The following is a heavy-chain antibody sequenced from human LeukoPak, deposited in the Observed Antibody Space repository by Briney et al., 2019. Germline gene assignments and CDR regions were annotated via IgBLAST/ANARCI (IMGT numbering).Heavy chain of an antibody. V-gene: IGHV3-66*01. CDR1: GFTVSSNY. D-gene: IGHD6-19*01. Sequence: GGSLRLSCAASGFTVSSNYMSWVRQAPGKGLEWVSVIYSGGSTYYADSVKGRFTISRDNSKNTLYLQMNSLRAEDTAVYYCARVGRASSGWYSDYYGMDVWGQGTTVTVSS. CDR2: IYSGGST. CDR3: ARVGRASSGWYSDYYGMDV. J-gene: IGHJ6*02.